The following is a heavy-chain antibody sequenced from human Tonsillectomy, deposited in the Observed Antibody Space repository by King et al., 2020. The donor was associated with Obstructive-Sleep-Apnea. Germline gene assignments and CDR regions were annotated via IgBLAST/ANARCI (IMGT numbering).Heavy chain of an antibody. V-gene: IGHV5-51*01. CDR2: IYPGDSDT. CDR1: GYSFSNFW. J-gene: IGHJ6*02. CDR3: ARLWGSYYNDYYYYYGMDV. Sequence: EVQLVQSGAEVKKPGESLQISCKGSGYSFSNFWIGWVRQVPGKGLEWMGIIYPGDSDTTYSPSFQGQVTISAAKSISTAYLQWSSLKASDTAMYYCARLWGSYYNDYYYYYGMDVWGQGTTVTVSS. D-gene: IGHD3-10*01.